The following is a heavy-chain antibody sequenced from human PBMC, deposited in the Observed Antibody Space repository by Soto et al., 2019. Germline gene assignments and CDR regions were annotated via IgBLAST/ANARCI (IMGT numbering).Heavy chain of an antibody. J-gene: IGHJ4*02. V-gene: IGHV4-34*01. CDR2: INHSGST. CDR1: GGSFSGYY. CDR3: ARKDVVVVAATSFDY. Sequence: PSETLSLTCAVYGGSFSGYYWSWIRQPPGKGLEWIGEINHSGSTNYNPSLKSRVTISVDTSKNQFSLKLSSVTAADTAVYYCARKDVVVVAATSFDYWGQGTLVTVSS. D-gene: IGHD2-15*01.